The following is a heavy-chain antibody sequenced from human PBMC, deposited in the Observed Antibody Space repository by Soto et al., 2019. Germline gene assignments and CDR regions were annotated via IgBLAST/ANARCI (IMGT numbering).Heavy chain of an antibody. Sequence: SETLSLTCTVSGGSISSGDYYWSWIRQPPGKGLEWIGYIYYSGSTYYNPSLKSRVTISVDTSKNQFSLKLSSVTAADTAVYYCAGLQPMRFPGLVTWGQGTLVTVFS. CDR3: AGLQPMRFPGLVT. V-gene: IGHV4-30-4*01. D-gene: IGHD6-19*01. J-gene: IGHJ4*02. CDR1: GGSISSGDYY. CDR2: IYYSGST.